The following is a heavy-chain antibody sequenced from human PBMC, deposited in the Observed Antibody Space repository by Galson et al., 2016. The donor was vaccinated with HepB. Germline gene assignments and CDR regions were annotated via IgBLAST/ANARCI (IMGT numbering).Heavy chain of an antibody. CDR3: ARYPGYFPGN. V-gene: IGHV3-48*03. CDR2: ISSSGNTI. Sequence: SLRLSCAASGFTFSSYEMNWVRQAPGKGLEWVSYISSSGNTIYYADSVKGRFTISRDNAKNSLYLQMNSLRAEYTAVYYCARYPGYFPGNWGQGTLVTVSS. CDR1: GFTFSSYE. J-gene: IGHJ4*02. D-gene: IGHD3-9*01.